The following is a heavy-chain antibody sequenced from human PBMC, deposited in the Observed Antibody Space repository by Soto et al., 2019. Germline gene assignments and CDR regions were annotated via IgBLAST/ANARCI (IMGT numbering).Heavy chain of an antibody. Sequence: SETLSLTCTVSCGSISSSSYYWGWIRQPPGKGLEWIGSIYYSGSTYYNPSLKSRVTISVDTSKNQFSLKLSSVTAADTAVYYCASYDFWSGYLLGWGQGTLVTVSS. V-gene: IGHV4-39*01. D-gene: IGHD3-3*01. CDR3: ASYDFWSGYLLG. J-gene: IGHJ4*02. CDR2: IYYSGST. CDR1: CGSISSSSYY.